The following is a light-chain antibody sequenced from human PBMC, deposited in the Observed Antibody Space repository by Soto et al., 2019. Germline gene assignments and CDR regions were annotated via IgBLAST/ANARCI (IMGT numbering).Light chain of an antibody. J-gene: IGKJ1*01. CDR2: KAS. V-gene: IGKV1-5*03. CDR1: QSISNW. Sequence: DIQMTQSPSTLSASIGDRVTITCRASQSISNWLAWYQQRPGKAPKLLIYKASTLQTGVPSRFSGSGSGTEFTLTISGLQPDDFATYSCQQRTFGQGTKVEIK. CDR3: QQRT.